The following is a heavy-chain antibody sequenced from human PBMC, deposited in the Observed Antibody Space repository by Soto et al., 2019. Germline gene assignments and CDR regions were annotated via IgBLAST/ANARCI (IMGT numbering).Heavy chain of an antibody. CDR3: AKDTADSGRYVAGN. D-gene: IGHD1-26*01. V-gene: IGHV3-30*18. CDR1: GFTFSSYG. CDR2: IAYDGSNK. J-gene: IGHJ4*02. Sequence: GGYQRLSCAAPGFTFSSYGMHWVRQAPGKGLEWVAVIAYDGSNKYYADSVKGRFTISRDNSKNTLYLQMNSLRAKGTPGQYYAKDTADSGRYVAGNWVQGT.